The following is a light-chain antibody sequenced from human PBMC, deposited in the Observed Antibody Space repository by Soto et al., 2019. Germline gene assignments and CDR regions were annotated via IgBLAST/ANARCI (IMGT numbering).Light chain of an antibody. V-gene: IGKV3-15*01. Sequence: EVVMTQSPATVSVFPGEGVTLSCRASQTISTDLAWYQQKPGQAPRLLIYGASTRATGVPDRFSGGGSGTEFTLTIISVQSEDFAFYYCQQNNKWPPVTFGGGTKVEIK. CDR1: QTISTD. CDR2: GAS. J-gene: IGKJ4*01. CDR3: QQNNKWPPVT.